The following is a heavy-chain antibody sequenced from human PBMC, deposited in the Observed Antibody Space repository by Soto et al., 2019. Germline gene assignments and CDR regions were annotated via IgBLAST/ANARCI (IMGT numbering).Heavy chain of an antibody. D-gene: IGHD3-10*02. J-gene: IGHJ3*02. CDR3: AREAHFYGRSDVFDI. Sequence: ESGGGLVKPGGSLRLSCAASGFTFSIYSIAWVRQVPGKGLEWVSSISSDSNYIYYADSLKGRFTISRDNAKNSLFLQMNSLRAEDTAVYYCAREAHFYGRSDVFDIWGQGTMVTVSS. V-gene: IGHV3-21*01. CDR2: ISSDSNYI. CDR1: GFTFSIYS.